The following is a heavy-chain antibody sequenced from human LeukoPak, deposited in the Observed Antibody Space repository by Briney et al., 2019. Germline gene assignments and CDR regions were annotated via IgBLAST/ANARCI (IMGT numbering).Heavy chain of an antibody. CDR1: GGSISSGSYY. V-gene: IGHV4-61*02. D-gene: IGHD3-10*01. Sequence: PSQTLSLTCTVSGGSISSGSYYWSWIRQPAGKGLEWIGRIYTSGSTNYNPSLKSRVTISVDTSKNQFSLNLTSVTAADTAVYYCARGKLYYYGSGSYYNWFDPWGQGTLVTVSS. CDR2: IYTSGST. CDR3: ARGKLYYYGSGSYYNWFDP. J-gene: IGHJ5*02.